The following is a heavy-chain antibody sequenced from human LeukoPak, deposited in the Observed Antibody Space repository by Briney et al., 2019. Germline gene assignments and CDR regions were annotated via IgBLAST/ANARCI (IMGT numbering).Heavy chain of an antibody. CDR3: ARGPRNSSSYQYFQH. CDR2: ISSRSPYI. V-gene: IGHV3-21*01. J-gene: IGHJ1*01. CDR1: GFSFSTYS. Sequence: GRSLRLSCAASGFSFSTYSMNSVRQAPRGGLGWVSSISSRSPYIYCAESEKGRFTISRDNAKNSLYLQMNSLRVEDTAVYYCARGPRNSSSYQYFQHWGQGTLVTVSS. D-gene: IGHD6-13*01.